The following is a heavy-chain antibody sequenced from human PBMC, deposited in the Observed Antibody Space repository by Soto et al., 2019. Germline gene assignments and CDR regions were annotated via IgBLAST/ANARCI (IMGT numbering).Heavy chain of an antibody. CDR2: IDWDDEK. CDR1: GFSLSTSGMC. Sequence: SGPTLVNPTQTLTLTCTFSGFSLSTSGMCVSWIRQPPGKPLDWLAVIDWDDEKFHSTSLKTRLTISKDTSKNQVVLTMTNMDPVDTATHYCGRKSEADGSFLFDYWGQGTLVTVSS. V-gene: IGHV2-70*01. D-gene: IGHD6-13*01. CDR3: GRKSEADGSFLFDY. J-gene: IGHJ4*02.